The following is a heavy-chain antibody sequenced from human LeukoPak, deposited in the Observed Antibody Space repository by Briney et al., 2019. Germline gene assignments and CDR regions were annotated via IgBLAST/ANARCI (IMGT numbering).Heavy chain of an antibody. CDR3: AKGRFLEWLLYNWFDP. Sequence: GGSLRLYCAASGFTFSNYAMTWVRQAPGKGLECVSVISGSGDSTYYADSVKGRFTISRDDSKNTLYLQMNSLRAEDTAVYYCAKGRFLEWLLYNWFDPWGQGTLVTVSS. J-gene: IGHJ5*02. V-gene: IGHV3-23*01. D-gene: IGHD3-3*01. CDR1: GFTFSNYA. CDR2: ISGSGDST.